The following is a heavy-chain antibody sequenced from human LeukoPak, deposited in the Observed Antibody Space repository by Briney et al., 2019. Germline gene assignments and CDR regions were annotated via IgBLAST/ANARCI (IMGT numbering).Heavy chain of an antibody. D-gene: IGHD1-14*01. CDR3: ARAGGSPRKYYYYYYMDV. CDR2: IYTSGST. Sequence: SETLSLTCTVSGGSISSGSYYWSWIRQPAGKGLEWIGRIYTSGSTNYNPSLKSRVTISVDTSKNQFSLKLSSVTAADTAVYYCARAGGSPRKYYYYYYMDVWGKGTTVTISS. V-gene: IGHV4-61*02. J-gene: IGHJ6*03. CDR1: GGSISSGSYY.